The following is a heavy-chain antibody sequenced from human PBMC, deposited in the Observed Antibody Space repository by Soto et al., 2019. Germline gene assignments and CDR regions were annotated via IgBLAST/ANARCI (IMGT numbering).Heavy chain of an antibody. D-gene: IGHD3-10*01. CDR1: GASISIGGYF. CDR3: ATDEYFGSEIDFYYYDMDV. V-gene: IGHV4-31*03. Sequence: TLSLTCTVSGASISIGGYFWSWIRQHPGKGLEWIGHIYYNGSTYYNPSLKSRLTISVDTSKNEFSLRLTSVTAADTAVYFCATDEYFGSEIDFYYYDMDVWGQGTTVTVSS. J-gene: IGHJ6*02. CDR2: IYYNGST.